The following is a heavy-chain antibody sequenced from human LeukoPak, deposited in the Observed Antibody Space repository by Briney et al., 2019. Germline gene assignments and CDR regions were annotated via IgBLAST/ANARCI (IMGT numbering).Heavy chain of an antibody. CDR1: GGSISSYY. CDR3: SRGLGAPSPAYDYIWGSSRYTGGFDY. Sequence: SETLSLTCTVSGGSISSYYWSWIRQPPGKGLDWIGGIYYSVITNYHRALTGRVPISVDTSTNPFSLKLSSVPAADTAVYSFSRGLGAPSPAYDYIWGSSRYTGGFDYWGQGTLVTVSS. D-gene: IGHD3-16*02. CDR2: IYYSVIT. V-gene: IGHV4-59*12. J-gene: IGHJ4*02.